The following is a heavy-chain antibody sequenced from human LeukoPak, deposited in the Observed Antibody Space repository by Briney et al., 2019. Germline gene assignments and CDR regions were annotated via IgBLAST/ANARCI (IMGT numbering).Heavy chain of an antibody. CDR1: GGSISSGGYS. V-gene: IGHV4-30-2*01. Sequence: SETLSLTCAVSGGSISSGGYSWSWIRQPPGKGLEWIGYIYHSGSTYYNPSLKSRVTISVDRSKNQFSLELSSVTAADTAVYYCATQTRWDAFDIWGQGTMVTVSS. CDR3: ATQTRWDAFDI. J-gene: IGHJ3*02. CDR2: IYHSGST. D-gene: IGHD2-15*01.